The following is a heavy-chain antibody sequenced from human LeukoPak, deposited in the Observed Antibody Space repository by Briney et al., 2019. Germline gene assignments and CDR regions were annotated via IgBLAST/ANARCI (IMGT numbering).Heavy chain of an antibody. Sequence: ASVKVSCKVSGKTLSDLSIHWLRQPPGKGLEWLGGSDPEDGERIYAQMFQGRVAMTEDTSIDTAYMELSSLRSEDTAVYYCVTGFTTMAVDYFDYWGQGTLVTVSP. V-gene: IGHV1-24*01. J-gene: IGHJ4*02. D-gene: IGHD5-18*01. CDR2: SDPEDGER. CDR3: VTGFTTMAVDYFDY. CDR1: GKTLSDLS.